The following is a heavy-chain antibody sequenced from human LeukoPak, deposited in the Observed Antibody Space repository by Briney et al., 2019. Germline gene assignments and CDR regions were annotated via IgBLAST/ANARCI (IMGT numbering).Heavy chain of an antibody. V-gene: IGHV1-2*06. D-gene: IGHD3-22*01. Sequence: GASVKVSCKASGYTFTGYYMHWVRQAPGQGLEWMGRINPNSGGTNYAQKFQGRVTMTRDTSISTAYMELSRLRSDDTAVYYCARGPDYYDSSGYYIHWGQGTLVTVSS. CDR2: INPNSGGT. CDR1: GYTFTGYY. CDR3: ARGPDYYDSSGYYIH. J-gene: IGHJ4*02.